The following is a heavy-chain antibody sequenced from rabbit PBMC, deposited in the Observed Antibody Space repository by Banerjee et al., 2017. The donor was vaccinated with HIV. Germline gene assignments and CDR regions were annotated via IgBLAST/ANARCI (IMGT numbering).Heavy chain of an antibody. CDR3: ARGAYGGYDWLMGFNL. J-gene: IGHJ4*01. CDR2: IYTGSSGST. Sequence: QEQLVESGGGLVQPEGSLTLTCTASGFSFSSSYWISWVRQAPGKGLEWIGCIYTGSSGSTYYASWAKGRFTISKTSSTTVTLQMTSLTAADTATYFCARGAYGGYDWLMGFNLWGPGTLVTVS. D-gene: IGHD2-1*01. CDR1: GFSFSSSYW. V-gene: IGHV1S45*01.